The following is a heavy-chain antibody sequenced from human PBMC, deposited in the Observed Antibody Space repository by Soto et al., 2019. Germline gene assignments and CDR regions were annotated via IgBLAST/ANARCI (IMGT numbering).Heavy chain of an antibody. J-gene: IGHJ6*02. V-gene: IGHV1-46*01. Sequence: QVQLVQSGAEVKKPGASVKVSCKASGYTFTSYYMHWVRQAPGQGLEWMGIINPSGGSTSYAQKFQGRVTMTRDTSTSTVYMELSSLRSEDTAVYYCARDLSRLIVVVVAANYGMDVWGQGTTVTVSS. CDR2: INPSGGST. CDR3: ARDLSRLIVVVVAANYGMDV. D-gene: IGHD2-15*01. CDR1: GYTFTSYY.